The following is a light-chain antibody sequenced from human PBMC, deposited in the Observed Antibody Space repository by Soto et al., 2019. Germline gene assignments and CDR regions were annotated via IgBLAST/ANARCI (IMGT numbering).Light chain of an antibody. J-gene: IGKJ1*01. Sequence: DIQMTQSPSTLSASVGDRVTITCRASQSIRSWLAWYQQKPGKAPKVLIYDASSLESGVPSRFSGSGSGKESALTISSLQPDDFATYYCQQYITKPETFGQGTKVEIK. V-gene: IGKV1-5*01. CDR2: DAS. CDR3: QQYITKPET. CDR1: QSIRSW.